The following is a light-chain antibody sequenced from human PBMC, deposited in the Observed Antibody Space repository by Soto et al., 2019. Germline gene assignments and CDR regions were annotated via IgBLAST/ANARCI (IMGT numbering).Light chain of an antibody. CDR3: CQYAVNTLYF. J-gene: IGLJ1*01. CDR1: SSDVGSYNL. V-gene: IGLV2-23*01. Sequence: QSVLTQPASVSGSPGQSITISCTGTSSDVGSYNLVSWYEQHPGKAPKLMIYEGSKRPSGVSNRFSGSKSGSTASLTISGFQPKNEANYYCCQYAVNTLYFFGTGTKV. CDR2: EGS.